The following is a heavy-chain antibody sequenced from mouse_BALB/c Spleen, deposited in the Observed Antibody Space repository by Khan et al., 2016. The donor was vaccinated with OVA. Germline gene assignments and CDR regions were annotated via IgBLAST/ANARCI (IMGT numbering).Heavy chain of an antibody. CDR2: INPYNGGT. D-gene: IGHD2-13*01. V-gene: IGHV1-37*01. CDR1: GYSFTGYT. Sequence: VRLQQSGPELVKPGASMKMSCKASGYSFTGYTMNWVKQSHVKNLEWIGLINPYNGGTAYNQKFRGKATLTVDKSSNTAYMELLSLTSEDSAVYYCVRSASYGDYVEAWFAYGGQGTLVTVSA. CDR3: VRSASYGDYVEAWFAY. J-gene: IGHJ3*01.